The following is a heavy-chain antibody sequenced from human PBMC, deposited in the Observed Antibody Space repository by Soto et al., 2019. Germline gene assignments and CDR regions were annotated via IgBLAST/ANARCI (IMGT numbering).Heavy chain of an antibody. CDR3: ARASQWPHNWFDP. V-gene: IGHV1-18*04. Sequence: ASVKVSCKASGSTFTGYYMHWVRQAPGQGLEWMGWINAYNGNTNYAQKLQGRVTMTTDTSTSTAYMELRSLRSDDTAVYYCARASQWPHNWFDPWGQGTLVTVSS. CDR1: GSTFTGYY. D-gene: IGHD6-19*01. CDR2: INAYNGNT. J-gene: IGHJ5*02.